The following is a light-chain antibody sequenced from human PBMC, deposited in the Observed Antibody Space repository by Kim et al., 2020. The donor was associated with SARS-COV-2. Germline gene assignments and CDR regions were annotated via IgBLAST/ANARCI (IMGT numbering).Light chain of an antibody. CDR3: SSYTSSSTGV. J-gene: IGLJ1*01. CDR2: DVT. V-gene: IGLV2-14*03. CDR1: SSDVGGYNY. Sequence: GQSVTNACTGPSSDVGGYNYVSWDQQHPGNAPKLMIYDVTNRPSGVSNRFSGSKSGNTASLTISGLQAEDEADYYCSSYTSSSTGVFGTGTKVTVL.